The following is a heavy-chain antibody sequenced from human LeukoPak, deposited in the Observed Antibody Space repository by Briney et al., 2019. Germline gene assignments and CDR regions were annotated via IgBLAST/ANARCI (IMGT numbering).Heavy chain of an antibody. J-gene: IGHJ4*02. CDR1: GGSFSGYY. CDR3: AKDFPFIYYGSSH. CDR2: FYHSGTT. V-gene: IGHV4-34*01. Sequence: SETLSLTCAVYGGSFSGYYWSWIRQPPGKGLEWIGEFYHSGTTNYNPSLKSRVTISLDKSKNHFSLHLRSVTAADTAVYYCAKDFPFIYYGSSHWGQGTLVTVSS. D-gene: IGHD3-10*01.